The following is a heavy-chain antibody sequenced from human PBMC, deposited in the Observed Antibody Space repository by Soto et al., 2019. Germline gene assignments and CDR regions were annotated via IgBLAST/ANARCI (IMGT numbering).Heavy chain of an antibody. J-gene: IGHJ4*02. Sequence: SETLSLTCAVYGGSFSGYYWSWIRQPPGKGLEWIGEINHSGSTNYNPSLKSRVTISVDTSKNQFSLKLSSVTAADTAVYYCAREADDFWSGYRYFDYWGQGTLVTVSS. D-gene: IGHD3-3*01. V-gene: IGHV4-34*01. CDR3: AREADDFWSGYRYFDY. CDR1: GGSFSGYY. CDR2: INHSGST.